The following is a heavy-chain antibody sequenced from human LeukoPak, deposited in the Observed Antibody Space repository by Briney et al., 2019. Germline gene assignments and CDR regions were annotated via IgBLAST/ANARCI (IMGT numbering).Heavy chain of an antibody. D-gene: IGHD3-3*01. V-gene: IGHV1-46*01. CDR1: GYTFTGYY. J-gene: IGHJ6*02. Sequence: ASVKVSCKASGYTFTGYYMHWVRQAPGQGLEGLGRINPSGGSTSYAQKFQGRVTMTRDTSTSTVYMELSSLRSEDTAGYYWALVSGLREWLVGDDYYYYYGMDVWGQGTTVTVSS. CDR2: INPSGGST. CDR3: ALVSGLREWLVGDDYYYYYGMDV.